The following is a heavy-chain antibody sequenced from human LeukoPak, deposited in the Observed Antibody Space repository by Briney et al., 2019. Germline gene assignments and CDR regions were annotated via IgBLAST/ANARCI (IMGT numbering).Heavy chain of an antibody. CDR3: AKRGVVIRVILVGFHKEAYYFDS. V-gene: IGHV3-30*01. CDR2: ISYDGSNK. CDR1: GFTFSSYA. J-gene: IGHJ4*02. Sequence: GRSLRPSCAASGFTFSSYAMHWVRQAPGKGLEWVAVISYDGSNKYYADSVKGRFTISRDNSKNTLYLQMNSLRAEDTAVYFCAKRGVVIRVILVGFHKEAYYFDSWGQGALVTVSS. D-gene: IGHD3-22*01.